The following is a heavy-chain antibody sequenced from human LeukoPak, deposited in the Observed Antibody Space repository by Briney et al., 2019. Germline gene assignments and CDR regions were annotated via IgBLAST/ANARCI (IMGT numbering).Heavy chain of an antibody. CDR3: ATQFFTMVRGVISLDWFDP. D-gene: IGHD3-10*01. Sequence: VASVKVSCKVSGYTLTELSMHWVRRAPGKGLEWMGGFDPEDGETIYAQKFQGRVTMTEDTSTDTAYMELSSLRSEDTAVYYCATQFFTMVRGVISLDWFDPWGQGTLVTVSS. V-gene: IGHV1-24*01. CDR2: FDPEDGET. CDR1: GYTLTELS. J-gene: IGHJ5*02.